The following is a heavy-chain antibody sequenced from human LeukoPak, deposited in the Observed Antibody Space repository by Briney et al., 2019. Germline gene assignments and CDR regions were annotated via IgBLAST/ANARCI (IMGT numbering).Heavy chain of an antibody. CDR3: ARIGSAAFTDY. V-gene: IGHV1-46*01. D-gene: IGHD3-3*02. CDR2: INPSGGST. J-gene: IGHJ4*02. CDR1: VYTLTSCF. Sequence: ASVKVSCKASVYTLTSCFIHWVRHAPGQGLEWMGIINPSGGSTSYAQKLQGRVTMTRDTSTSTVYMELSSLRSEDTAVYYCARIGSAAFTDYWGQGTLVTVSS.